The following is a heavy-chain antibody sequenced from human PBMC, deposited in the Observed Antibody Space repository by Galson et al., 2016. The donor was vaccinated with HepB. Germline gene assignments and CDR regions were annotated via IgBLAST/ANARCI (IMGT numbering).Heavy chain of an antibody. Sequence: CAISGDSVSSNNAAWNWIRQSPSRGLEWLGRTYYRSKWYNDYATSMKSRIIISPDTSKKQISLRLSSVTAADTAVYYCARPRKYGSGRRGFDSWGQGILVTVST. CDR2: TYYRSKWYN. CDR3: ARPRKYGSGRRGFDS. V-gene: IGHV6-1*01. J-gene: IGHJ4*01. CDR1: GDSVSSNNAA. D-gene: IGHD3-10*01.